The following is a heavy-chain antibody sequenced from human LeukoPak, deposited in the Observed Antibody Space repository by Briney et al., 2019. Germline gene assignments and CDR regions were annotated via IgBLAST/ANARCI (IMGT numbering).Heavy chain of an antibody. J-gene: IGHJ4*02. V-gene: IGHV3-30*18. CDR3: AKELLRYFDPAPFDY. D-gene: IGHD3-9*01. CDR2: ISYDGSNK. CDR1: GFTFSSYG. Sequence: PAGSLRLSCAASGFTFSSYGMHWVRQVPGKGLEWVAGISYDGSNKYYANSVKGRFTISRDNSKNTLYLQMNSLRAEDTAVYYCAKELLRYFDPAPFDYWGQGTLVTVSS.